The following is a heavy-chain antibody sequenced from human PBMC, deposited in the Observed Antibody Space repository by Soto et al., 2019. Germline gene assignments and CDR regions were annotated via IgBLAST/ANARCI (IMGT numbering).Heavy chain of an antibody. CDR1: GASISNYY. Sequence: QVQLQESGPGLVKPSETLSLTCTVSGASISNYYWSWIRQTPGKGLEWIGYISNSGSTTYNPSLKSRVTISADTSKNQFSLKLRSVTAADTAVYYCARNPSRSGDYADYWRQGTLVTVSS. V-gene: IGHV4-59*01. CDR2: ISNSGST. J-gene: IGHJ4*02. D-gene: IGHD4-17*01. CDR3: ARNPSRSGDYADY.